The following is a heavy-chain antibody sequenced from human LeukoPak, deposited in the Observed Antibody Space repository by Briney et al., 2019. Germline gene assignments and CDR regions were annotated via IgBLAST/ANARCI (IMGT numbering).Heavy chain of an antibody. CDR3: AREGRGASLDY. CDR1: GGSISSSSYY. Sequence: KTSETLSLTCTVSGGSISSSSYYWGWIRQPPGKGLEWIGSIFYSGSTNYNPSLKSRVTISVDTSKNQFSLQLNSVTPEDTAVYYCAREGRGASLDYWGQGTLVTVSS. V-gene: IGHV4-39*07. J-gene: IGHJ4*02. CDR2: IFYSGST. D-gene: IGHD1-26*01.